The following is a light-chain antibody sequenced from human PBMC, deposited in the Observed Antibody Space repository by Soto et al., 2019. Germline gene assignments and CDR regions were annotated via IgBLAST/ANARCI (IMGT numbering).Light chain of an antibody. CDR3: AAWDDSLNAYV. CDR2: YDD. V-gene: IGLV1-36*01. J-gene: IGLJ1*01. CDR1: SSNIGNNG. Sequence: QSVLTQAPSVSEARRQRVTTSCSGSSSNIGNNGVNWYQQLPGKAPKLLIYYDDLKPSGVSDRFSGSKSGTSASLAISGLQSEDEADYYCAAWDDSLNAYVFGIGTKVTVL.